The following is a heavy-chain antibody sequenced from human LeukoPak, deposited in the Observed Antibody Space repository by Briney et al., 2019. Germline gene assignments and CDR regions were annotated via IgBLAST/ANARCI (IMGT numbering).Heavy chain of an antibody. V-gene: IGHV1-46*01. J-gene: IGHJ4*02. CDR2: INPSGGST. CDR3: ARGSSGWYCDY. D-gene: IGHD6-19*01. CDR1: GYTFTGYY. Sequence: ASVKVSCKASGYTFTGYYMHWVRQAPGQGLEGMGIINPSGGSTSHAQKFQGRVTMTRDTSTSTVYMELSSLRSEDTAVYYCARGSSGWYCDYWGQGTLVTVSS.